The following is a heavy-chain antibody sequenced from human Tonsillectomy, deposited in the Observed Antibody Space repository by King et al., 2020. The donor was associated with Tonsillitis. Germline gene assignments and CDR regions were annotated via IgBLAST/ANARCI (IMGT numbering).Heavy chain of an antibody. Sequence: VQLVESGGGLVQPGGSLRLSCAASGFPFSNYAITWVRQAPGKGLEWVSAITSDGGRTNYADSVRGRLTISRDNSQNTMYLQMNSLRAEDTAVYFCAKDLGERGIAATLVDWGQGTLVTVSS. J-gene: IGHJ4*02. V-gene: IGHV3-23*04. CDR3: AKDLGERGIAATLVD. CDR2: ITSDGGRT. D-gene: IGHD2-15*01. CDR1: GFPFSNYA.